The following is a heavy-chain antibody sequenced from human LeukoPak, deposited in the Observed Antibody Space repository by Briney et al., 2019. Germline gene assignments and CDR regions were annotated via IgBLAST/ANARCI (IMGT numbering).Heavy chain of an antibody. D-gene: IGHD4-11*01. J-gene: IGHJ5*02. Sequence: SETLSLTCTVSGGSISSSSYYWGWIRQPPGKGLEWIGSIYYSGSTYYNPSLESRVTISVDTSKNQFSLKLSSVTAADTAVYYCARQSTYSNYRFDPWGQGTLVTVSS. CDR3: ARQSTYSNYRFDP. V-gene: IGHV4-39*01. CDR1: GGSISSSSYY. CDR2: IYYSGST.